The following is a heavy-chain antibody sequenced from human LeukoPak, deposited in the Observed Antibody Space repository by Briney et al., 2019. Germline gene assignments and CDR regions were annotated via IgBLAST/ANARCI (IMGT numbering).Heavy chain of an antibody. V-gene: IGHV4-38-2*02. CDR1: GYSISSGYY. CDR2: IYHSGST. J-gene: IGHJ4*02. CDR3: ARAMVRGVRGDY. D-gene: IGHD3-10*01. Sequence: SETLSLTCTVPGYSISSGYYWGWIRQPPGKGLEWIGSIYHSGSTYYNPSLKSRVTISVDTSKNQFSLKLSSVTAADTAVYYCARAMVRGVRGDYWGQGTPVTVSS.